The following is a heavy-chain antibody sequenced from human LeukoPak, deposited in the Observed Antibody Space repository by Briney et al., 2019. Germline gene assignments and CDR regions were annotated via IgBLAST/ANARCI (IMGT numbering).Heavy chain of an antibody. V-gene: IGHV1-18*01. D-gene: IGHD2-2*01. J-gene: IGHJ4*02. Sequence: GASVKVSCKPSGYTFASSGISWVRQAPGQGLEWMRWISASNGNTNYAQNLQGRVTMTTDTSTGTAYMELRSLRSDDTAVYYCAREIPYPDCGSSGCYGPWDYWGQGTLVTVSS. CDR1: GYTFASSG. CDR3: AREIPYPDCGSSGCYGPWDY. CDR2: ISASNGNT.